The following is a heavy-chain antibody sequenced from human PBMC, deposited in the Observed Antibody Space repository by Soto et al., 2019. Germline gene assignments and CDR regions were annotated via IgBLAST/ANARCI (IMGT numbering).Heavy chain of an antibody. V-gene: IGHV1-8*01. D-gene: IGHD1-26*01. CDR3: ARGEIGASSVADIMHPAKQYYTMDV. CDR1: GYTFTSYD. J-gene: IGHJ6*02. Sequence: QVHLVQSGAEVKKPGASVKVSCKASGYTFTSYDINWVRQAPGQGLEWMGWMNHNKGATASAQKFQGRVTVSSNTSISKAYMELTGLTSEDTAVYHCARGEIGASSVADIMHPAKQYYTMDVWGQGTTVTVSS. CDR2: MNHNKGAT.